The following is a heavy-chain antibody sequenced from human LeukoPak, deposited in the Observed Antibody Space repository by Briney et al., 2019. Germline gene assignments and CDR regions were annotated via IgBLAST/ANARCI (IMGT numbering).Heavy chain of an antibody. CDR1: GFTFSSYA. CDR2: ISDDGSSK. J-gene: IGHJ5*02. Sequence: PGGSLRLSCAASGFTFSSYAMHWVRQAPGKGLEWVAVISDDGSSKYYADSVKGRFTISRDNSKNTLHLQMNSLRAEDTAVYYCAKGLNWFDPWGQGTLVTVSS. CDR3: AKGLNWFDP. V-gene: IGHV3-30*04.